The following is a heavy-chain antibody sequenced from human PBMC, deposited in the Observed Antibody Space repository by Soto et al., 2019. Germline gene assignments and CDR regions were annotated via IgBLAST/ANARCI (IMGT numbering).Heavy chain of an antibody. Sequence: GGSLRLSCAASGFTFSSYAMHWVRQAPGKGLEYVSAISSNGGSTYYANSVKGRFTISRDNSKNTLYLQMGSLRAEDMAVYYCARSDDFWGENAFDIWGQGTMVTVSS. V-gene: IGHV3-64*01. CDR3: ARSDDFWGENAFDI. CDR2: ISSNGGST. D-gene: IGHD3-3*01. CDR1: GFTFSSYA. J-gene: IGHJ3*02.